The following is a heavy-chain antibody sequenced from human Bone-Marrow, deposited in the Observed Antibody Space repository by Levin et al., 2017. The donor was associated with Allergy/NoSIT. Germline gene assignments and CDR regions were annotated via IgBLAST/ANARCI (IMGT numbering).Heavy chain of an antibody. CDR2: IYYSGST. J-gene: IGHJ5*02. D-gene: IGHD5-12*01. CDR1: GGSISSYY. Sequence: PSETLSLTCTVSGGSISSYYWSWIRQPPGKGLEWIGYIYYSGSTNYNPSLKSRVTISVDTSKNQFSLKLSSVTAADTAVYYCARVFGLRWFEPWGQGTLVTVSA. V-gene: IGHV4-59*01. CDR3: ARVFGLRWFEP.